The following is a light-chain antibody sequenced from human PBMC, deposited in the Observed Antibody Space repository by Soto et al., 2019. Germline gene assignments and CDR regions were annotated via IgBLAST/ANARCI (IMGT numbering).Light chain of an antibody. V-gene: IGKV1-9*01. Sequence: IQLTQSPSSLSASVGDRVTITCRASQGINTFLAWYQQKPGKAPKLLIYAASTLQSGVPSRFSGSGSGTDFTLTISSLQPEDSATYYCQQYNTFWTFGQGTKVDIK. CDR3: QQYNTFWT. CDR2: AAS. CDR1: QGINTF. J-gene: IGKJ1*01.